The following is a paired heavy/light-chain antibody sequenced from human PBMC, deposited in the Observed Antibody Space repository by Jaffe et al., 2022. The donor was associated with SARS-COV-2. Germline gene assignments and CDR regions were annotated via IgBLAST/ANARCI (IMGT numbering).Light chain of an antibody. Sequence: QSALTQPASVSGSPGQSITISCTGTSSDVGGYYYVSWYQHHPGKAPKLIVYHVSNRPSGVSNRFSGSRTGITASLTISGLQAEDEADYYCSSYRTSTILVFGTGTKVTVL. V-gene: IGLV2-14*03. CDR2: HVS. CDR1: SSDVGGYYY. J-gene: IGLJ1*01. CDR3: SSYRTSTILV.
Heavy chain of an antibody. CDR3: ARWGEDYGVDY. V-gene: IGHV4-59*01. CDR1: GGSISRYY. J-gene: IGHJ4*02. D-gene: IGHD4-17*01. CDR2: IYHSGST. Sequence: QVQLQESGPGLVKPSETLSLTCTVSGGSISRYYWSWIRQPPGKGLEWIGYIYHSGSTNYNPSLKSRVTMSVDTSKNQFSLKLSSVTAADTAVYYCARWGEDYGVDYWGQGTLVTVSS.